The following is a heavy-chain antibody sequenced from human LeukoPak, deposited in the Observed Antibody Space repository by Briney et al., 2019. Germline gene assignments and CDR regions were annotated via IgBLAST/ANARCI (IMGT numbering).Heavy chain of an antibody. D-gene: IGHD4-11*01. J-gene: IGHJ4*02. CDR1: GDSVSRGNVA. CDR3: ARDHDYGNYGTYEDY. V-gene: IGHV6-1*01. Sequence: SQTLSLTCAISGDSVSRGNVAWNWIRQSPSRGLEWLGRTYYRSKWYNDYALTVQSRITISPDTSKNQFSLHLNSVTPEDTAVYYCARDHDYGNYGTYEDYWGQGTLVTVSS. CDR2: TYYRSKWYN.